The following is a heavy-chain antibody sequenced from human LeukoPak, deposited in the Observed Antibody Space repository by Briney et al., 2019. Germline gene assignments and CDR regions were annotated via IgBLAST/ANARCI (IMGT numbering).Heavy chain of an antibody. J-gene: IGHJ4*02. V-gene: IGHV4-28*03. CDR2: IYESGST. CDR1: GGSISSSNW. CDR3: ARDRYDHDSSGYYEF. D-gene: IGHD3-22*01. Sequence: SGTLSLTCAVSGGSISSSNWWSWIRQPPGKELEWIGYIYESGSTDYNPSLRSRVTISRDTSKNQVSLKLTSVTTADTAVYYCARDRYDHDSSGYYEFWGQGTLVTVSS.